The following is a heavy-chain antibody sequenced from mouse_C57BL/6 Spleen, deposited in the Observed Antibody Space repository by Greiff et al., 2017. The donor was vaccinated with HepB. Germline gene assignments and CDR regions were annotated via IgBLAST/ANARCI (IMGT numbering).Heavy chain of an antibody. V-gene: IGHV5-9-1*02. CDR3: TRGGAVVAPFDY. J-gene: IGHJ2*01. CDR1: GFTFSSYA. D-gene: IGHD1-1*01. Sequence: EVKLVESGEGLVKPGGSLKLSCAASGFTFSSYAMSWVRQTPEKRLEWVAYISSGGDYIYYADTVKGRFTISRDNARNTLYLQMSSLKSEDTAMYYCTRGGAVVAPFDYWGQGTTLTVSS. CDR2: ISSGGDYI.